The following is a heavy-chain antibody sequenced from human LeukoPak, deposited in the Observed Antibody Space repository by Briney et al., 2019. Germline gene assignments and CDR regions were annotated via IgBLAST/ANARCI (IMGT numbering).Heavy chain of an antibody. CDR3: AKVGYCRGGSRYPPPYGMDG. D-gene: IGHD2-15*01. Sequence: ASVKASCKASGYTFTSYGISWVRQAPGQGLEWMGWISAYNGNTNYAQKPQGRVTMTTDTSTSTASLELKSLRSDDTAVYYCAKVGYCRGGSRYPPPYGMDGWGQGTTVTVSS. CDR1: GYTFTSYG. V-gene: IGHV1-18*01. CDR2: ISAYNGNT. J-gene: IGHJ6*02.